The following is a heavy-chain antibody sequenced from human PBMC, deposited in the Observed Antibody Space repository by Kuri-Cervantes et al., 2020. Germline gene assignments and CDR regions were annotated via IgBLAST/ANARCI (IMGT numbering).Heavy chain of an antibody. Sequence: ASVKVSCKASGYTFTGYYMHWLRQAPGQGLEWMGWINPNSGGTNYAQKFQGRVTMTRDTSIRTAYMELSRLRSDDTAVYYCGPGTTAMWVDYWGQGTLVTVSS. CDR2: INPNSGGT. V-gene: IGHV1-2*02. CDR1: GYTFTGYY. D-gene: IGHD1-7*01. J-gene: IGHJ4*02. CDR3: GPGTTAMWVDY.